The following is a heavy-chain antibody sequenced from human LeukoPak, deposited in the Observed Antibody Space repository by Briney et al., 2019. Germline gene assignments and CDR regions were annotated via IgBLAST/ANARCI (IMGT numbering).Heavy chain of an antibody. V-gene: IGHV1-2*02. CDR1: GYTFTGYY. D-gene: IGHD2-15*01. CDR3: ARDLATVVVIAANPFDY. J-gene: IGHJ4*02. CDR2: INPNSGGT. Sequence: ASVTDSCKASGYTFTGYYMHGVRPAPGQGREWMGWINPNSGGTNYAQKFQGRVTMTRDTSISTAYMELRSLRSDDTAVYYCARDLATVVVIAANPFDYWGQGTLVTVSS.